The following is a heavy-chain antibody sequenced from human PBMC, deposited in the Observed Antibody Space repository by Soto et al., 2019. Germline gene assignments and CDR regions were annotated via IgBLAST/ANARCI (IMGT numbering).Heavy chain of an antibody. CDR1: GFTFSSYA. CDR3: AKGRGQKWNFDY. D-gene: IGHD3-10*01. V-gene: IGHV3-23*01. J-gene: IGHJ4*02. Sequence: EVQLLESGGGSVQPGGSLRLSCAASGFTFSSYAMSWVRRPPGKGLEWVSSISGSGGTAYYADSVKGRFPISRDSLVNTLYLQMNSLRAEDTAVYYCAKGRGQKWNFDYWGQGPLVNVSP. CDR2: ISGSGGTA.